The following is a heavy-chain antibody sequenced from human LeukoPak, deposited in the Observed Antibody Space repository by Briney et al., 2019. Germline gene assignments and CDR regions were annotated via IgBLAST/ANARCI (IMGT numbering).Heavy chain of an antibody. CDR1: GFTFSSFA. D-gene: IGHD3-10*01. J-gene: IGHJ4*02. CDR2: ISYDGSNE. V-gene: IGHV3-30-3*01. Sequence: GGSLRLSCAASGFTFSSFAMHWVRQTPGKGLEWVGLISYDGSNEYYAESLKGRFTISGDNSKNTVFLQMNSLRTEDTAVYYCARRSASGEHYFDYWGQGTLVTVSS. CDR3: ARRSASGEHYFDY.